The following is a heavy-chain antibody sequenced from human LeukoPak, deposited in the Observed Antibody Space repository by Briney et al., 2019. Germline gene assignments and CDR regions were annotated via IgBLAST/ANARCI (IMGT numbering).Heavy chain of an antibody. D-gene: IGHD2-21*02. V-gene: IGHV1-18*01. CDR3: ARDCGGDCYPTFDY. CDR2: ISAYNGNT. Sequence: APVKVSCKASGYTFTSYDINWVRQAPGQGLEWMGWISAYNGNTNYAQKLQGRVTMTTDTSTSTAYMELRSLRSDDTAVYYCARDCGGDCYPTFDYWGQGTLVTVSS. CDR1: GYTFTSYD. J-gene: IGHJ4*02.